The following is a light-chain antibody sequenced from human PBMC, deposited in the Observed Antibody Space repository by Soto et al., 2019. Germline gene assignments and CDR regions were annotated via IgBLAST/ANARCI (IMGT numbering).Light chain of an antibody. CDR2: AAS. J-gene: IGKJ1*01. CDR3: AQDYDYPRT. V-gene: IGKV1-6*01. Sequence: IQMTQSPSTLSGSVGDRVTITCRASQTIRNDLGWYQQKPGKAPKLLIYAASTLHSGVPSRFSGSGSATEFTLTISTLHPDDFAPYYCAQDYDYPRTFGQGTKVDIK. CDR1: QTIRND.